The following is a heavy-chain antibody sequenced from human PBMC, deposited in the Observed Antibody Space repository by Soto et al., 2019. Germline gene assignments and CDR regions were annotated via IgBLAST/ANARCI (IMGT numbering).Heavy chain of an antibody. D-gene: IGHD3-10*02. V-gene: IGHV1-18*04. CDR2: VSGYNSKT. J-gene: IGHJ3*02. CDR1: GYTFSAHG. CDR3: ARASWAPRSNVGFDI. Sequence: QVQLVQSGAQVKKPGASVQVSCKTSGYTFSAHGISWVRQAPGQGLEWMGWVSGYNSKTTSAQKFQDRLTVTTDTSTATAYMELRSLRSDDTAMYYCARASWAPRSNVGFDIWGQGTMVTVSS.